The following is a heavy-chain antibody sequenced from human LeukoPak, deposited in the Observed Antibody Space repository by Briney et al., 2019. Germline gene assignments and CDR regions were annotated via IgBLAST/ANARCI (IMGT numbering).Heavy chain of an antibody. CDR1: GGSFSGYY. D-gene: IGHD5-18*01. V-gene: IGHV4-34*01. Sequence: PSETLSLTCAVYGGSFSGYYWSWIRQPPGKGLEWIGEINHSGSTNYNPSLKRRVTVSVDTSKNQFSLKLSSVTAADTAVYYCARKGGYSYGYSFDYWGQGTLVTVSS. J-gene: IGHJ4*02. CDR2: INHSGST. CDR3: ARKGGYSYGYSFDY.